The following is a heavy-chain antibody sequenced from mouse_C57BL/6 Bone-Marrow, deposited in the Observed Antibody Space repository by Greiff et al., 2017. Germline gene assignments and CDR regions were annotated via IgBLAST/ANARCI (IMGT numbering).Heavy chain of an antibody. CDR1: GYTFTSYW. D-gene: IGHD3-2*02. Sequence: QVQLKQSGAELVKPGASVKMSCKASGYTFTSYWITWVKQRPGQGLEWIGDIYPGSGSTNYNEKFKSKATLTVDTSSSTAYMQLSSLTSEDSAVYYCARVELRLRCFAYWGQGTLVTVSA. CDR3: ARVELRLRCFAY. J-gene: IGHJ3*01. V-gene: IGHV1-55*01. CDR2: IYPGSGST.